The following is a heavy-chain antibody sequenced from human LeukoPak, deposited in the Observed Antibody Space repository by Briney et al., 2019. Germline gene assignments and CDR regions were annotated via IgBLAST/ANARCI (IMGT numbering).Heavy chain of an antibody. Sequence: GSLRLSCAASGFTFSSYAMHWVRQAPGKGLEWVAVISYDGSNKYYADSVKGRFTIPRDNSKNTLYLQMNSLRAEDTAVYYCARSSDFDYWGQGTLVTVSS. CDR1: GFTFSSYA. D-gene: IGHD6-25*01. CDR2: ISYDGSNK. CDR3: ARSSDFDY. J-gene: IGHJ4*02. V-gene: IGHV3-30-3*01.